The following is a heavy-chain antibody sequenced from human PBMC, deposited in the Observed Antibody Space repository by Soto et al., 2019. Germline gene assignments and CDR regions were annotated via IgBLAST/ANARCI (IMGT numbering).Heavy chain of an antibody. V-gene: IGHV5-51*01. CDR1: GYSFTSYW. D-gene: IGHD1-26*01. Sequence: GESLKISCKGSGYSFTSYWIGWVRQMPGKGLEWMGIIYPGDSDTRYSPSFQGQVTISADKSISTTYLQWSSLKASDTAMYYCATHTFGSYYAFDIWGQGTMVTVSS. CDR3: ATHTFGSYYAFDI. CDR2: IYPGDSDT. J-gene: IGHJ3*02.